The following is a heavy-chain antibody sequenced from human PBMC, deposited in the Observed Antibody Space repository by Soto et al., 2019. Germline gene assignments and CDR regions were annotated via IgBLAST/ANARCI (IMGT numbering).Heavy chain of an antibody. Sequence: VASVKVSCKASGYTFTGYYMHWVRQAPGQGLEWMGWINPNSGGTNYAQKFQGRVTMTRDTSISTAYMELSRLRSDDTAVYYCARESSDIVLMVYAIRGPNWFDPWGQGTLVTVSS. V-gene: IGHV1-2*02. CDR3: ARESSDIVLMVYAIRGPNWFDP. CDR1: GYTFTGYY. D-gene: IGHD2-8*01. J-gene: IGHJ5*02. CDR2: INPNSGGT.